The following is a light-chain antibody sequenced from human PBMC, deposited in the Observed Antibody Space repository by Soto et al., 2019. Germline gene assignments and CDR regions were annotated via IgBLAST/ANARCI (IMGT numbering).Light chain of an antibody. CDR3: QKANSFPIN. Sequence: DIQLTHSPSSVSASVSYIVTITLRASQGISSWLAWYQQKPGKAPKLLIYAASSLQSGVPSRFSGSGSGTDFTLTISSLQPEDFATYYCQKANSFPINFGQGTRLEIK. J-gene: IGKJ5*01. CDR2: AAS. CDR1: QGISSW. V-gene: IGKV1D-12*01.